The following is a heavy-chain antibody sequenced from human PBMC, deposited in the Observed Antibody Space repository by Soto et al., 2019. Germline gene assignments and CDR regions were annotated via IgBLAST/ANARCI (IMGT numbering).Heavy chain of an antibody. CDR2: ISGSGGST. J-gene: IGHJ3*02. V-gene: IGHV3-23*01. CDR1: GFTFSSYV. CDR3: AKVGTWYYYDSSGHSALDI. D-gene: IGHD3-22*01. Sequence: EVQLLESGGGLVQPGGSLRLSCAASGFTFSSYVMSWVRQAPGKGLEWVSGISGSGGSTYFADSVKGRFTISRDNSKYTLYLQMTSLRAEDTAVYYCAKVGTWYYYDSSGHSALDIWCQGTMVTVSS.